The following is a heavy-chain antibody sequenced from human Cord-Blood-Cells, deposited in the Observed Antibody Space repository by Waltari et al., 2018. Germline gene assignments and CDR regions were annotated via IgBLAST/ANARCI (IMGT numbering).Heavy chain of an antibody. CDR1: RFPVGSTH. D-gene: IGHD6-13*01. J-gene: IGHJ4*02. CDR2: IYSGGST. Sequence: EVQLVESVGGLIQPGGSLRLSCDASRFPVGSTHMSCVGQAPGKGLEWVSVIYSGGSTYYADSVKGRFTISRDNSKNTLYLQMNSLRAEDTAVYYCARSWYFDYWGQGTLVTVSS. V-gene: IGHV3-53*01. CDR3: ARSWYFDY.